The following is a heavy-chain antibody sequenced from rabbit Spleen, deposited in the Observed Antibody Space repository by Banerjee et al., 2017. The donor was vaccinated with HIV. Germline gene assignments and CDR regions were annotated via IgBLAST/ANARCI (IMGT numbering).Heavy chain of an antibody. Sequence: QSLEESGGDLVKPGASLTLTCTASGFSFSSSYWICWVRQAPGKGLEWIACIDGGSSGKTWYASWAKGRITGSKTSSTTVTLQMTSLTAADTATYFCARGGYVTGYDGSYFTLWGPGTLVTVS. D-gene: IGHD4-2*01. CDR2: IDGGSSGKT. CDR1: GFSFSSSYW. CDR3: ARGGYVTGYDGSYFTL. V-gene: IGHV1S40*01. J-gene: IGHJ4*01.